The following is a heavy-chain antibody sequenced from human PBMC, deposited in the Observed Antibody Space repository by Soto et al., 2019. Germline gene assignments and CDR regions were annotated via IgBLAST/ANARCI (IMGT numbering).Heavy chain of an antibody. J-gene: IGHJ6*02. D-gene: IGHD3-3*01. Sequence: QVQLVQSGAEMKKPGSSVKVSCRASGGTFSAYGINWVRQAPGQGLQYMGGIIPVFGITKYAQMFECRLTVTADLSTNTAKMELSGLTSVDTAMYYCASGGCTIFGVVKFYAVNVWGQGTTVIVSS. CDR3: ASGGCTIFGVVKFYAVNV. CDR1: GGTFSAYG. V-gene: IGHV1-69*17. CDR2: IIPVFGIT.